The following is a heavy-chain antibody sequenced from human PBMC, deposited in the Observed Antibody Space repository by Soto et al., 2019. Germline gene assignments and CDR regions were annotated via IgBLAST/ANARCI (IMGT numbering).Heavy chain of an antibody. J-gene: IGHJ6*02. CDR2: IYSGGST. CDR3: ARESPGAAAADYYYYGMDV. D-gene: IGHD6-13*01. CDR1: GFTVSSNY. V-gene: IGHV3-53*01. Sequence: PGGSLRLSCAASGFTVSSNYMSWVRQAPGKGLEWVSVIYSGGSTYYADPVKGRFTISRDNSKNTLYLQMNSLRAEDTAVYYCARESPGAAAADYYYYGMDVWGQGTTVTVS.